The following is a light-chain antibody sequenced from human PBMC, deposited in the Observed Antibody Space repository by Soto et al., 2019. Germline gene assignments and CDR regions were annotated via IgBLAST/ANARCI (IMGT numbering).Light chain of an antibody. CDR2: GAS. Sequence: EIVMTQSPATLSVSPGERATLSCMASQSVSSNLAWYRQKPGQAPRLLVYGASTRATGIPARFSGSGSGTEFTLTISSLQSEDCAVYYWQQYNNWPLTWTVGQGAKVDIK. V-gene: IGKV3-15*01. CDR3: QQYNNWPLTWT. CDR1: QSVSSN. J-gene: IGKJ1*01.